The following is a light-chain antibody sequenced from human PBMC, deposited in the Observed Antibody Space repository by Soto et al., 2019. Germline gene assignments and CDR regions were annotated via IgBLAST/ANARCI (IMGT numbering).Light chain of an antibody. CDR3: SSYTSSSTLGYVV. V-gene: IGLV2-14*01. CDR1: SSDVGGYNY. CDR2: DVS. J-gene: IGLJ2*01. Sequence: QSVLTQPASVSGSPGQSITISCTGTSSDVGGYNYVSWYQQHPGKAPKLMIYDVSNRPSGVSNRFSGSKSGNTASLTISGPQAEDEADYYCSSYTSSSTLGYVVFGGGTKVTVL.